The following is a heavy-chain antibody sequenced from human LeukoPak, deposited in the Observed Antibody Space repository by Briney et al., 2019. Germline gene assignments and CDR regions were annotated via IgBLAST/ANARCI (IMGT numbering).Heavy chain of an antibody. Sequence: PSETLSLTCAVYGGSFSGYYWSWIRQPPGKGLEWIGEINHSGSTNYNPSLKSRVTISVDASKNQFSLKLSSVTAADTAVYYCARGRPVVTAIPYAFYFDYWGQGTLVTVSS. CDR2: INHSGST. J-gene: IGHJ4*02. CDR1: GGSFSGYY. V-gene: IGHV4-34*01. CDR3: ARGRPVVTAIPYAFYFDY. D-gene: IGHD2-21*02.